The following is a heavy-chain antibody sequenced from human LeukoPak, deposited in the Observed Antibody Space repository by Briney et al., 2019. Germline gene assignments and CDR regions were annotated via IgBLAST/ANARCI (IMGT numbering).Heavy chain of an antibody. V-gene: IGHV4-4*07. Sequence: SETLSLTCTVSGGSISSYYWSWIRQPAGKGLEWIGRIYTSGSTNYNPSLKSRVTMSVDTSKNQFSLKLSSVTAADTAVYYCAREGARGWNLLIDYWGQGTLVTVSS. J-gene: IGHJ4*02. CDR1: GGSISSYY. CDR2: IYTSGST. CDR3: AREGARGWNLLIDY. D-gene: IGHD1-1*01.